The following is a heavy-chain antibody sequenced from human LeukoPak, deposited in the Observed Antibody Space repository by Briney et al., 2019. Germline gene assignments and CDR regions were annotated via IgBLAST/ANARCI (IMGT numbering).Heavy chain of an antibody. CDR2: IYHSGST. Sequence: PSGTLSLTCAVSGGSISSSNWWSWVRQPPGKGLEWIGEIYHSGSTNYNPSLKSRVTISVDKSKNQFSLKLSSVTAADTAVYYCATSMVMNHYCFDYWAQGTLVTVSS. D-gene: IGHD1-14*01. J-gene: IGHJ4*02. CDR3: ATSMVMNHYCFDY. CDR1: GGSISSSNW. V-gene: IGHV4-4*02.